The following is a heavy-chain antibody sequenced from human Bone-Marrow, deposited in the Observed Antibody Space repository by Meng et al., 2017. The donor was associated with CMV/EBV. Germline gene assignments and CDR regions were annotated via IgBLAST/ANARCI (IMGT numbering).Heavy chain of an antibody. Sequence: AASGFTFSSYWMHWVRQAPGKGLVWVSRINSDGSSTSYADSVRGRFTISRDNAKNTLYLQMNSLRAEDTAVYYCARDPEQQLESDYWGQGTLVTVSS. D-gene: IGHD6-13*01. CDR2: INSDGSST. J-gene: IGHJ4*02. CDR1: GFTFSSYW. V-gene: IGHV3-74*01. CDR3: ARDPEQQLESDY.